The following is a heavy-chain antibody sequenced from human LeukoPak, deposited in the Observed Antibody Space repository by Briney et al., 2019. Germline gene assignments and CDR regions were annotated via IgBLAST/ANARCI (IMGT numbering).Heavy chain of an antibody. CDR1: GFTFSSYA. J-gene: IGHJ6*03. CDR3: AKDEAGVYYYMDV. V-gene: IGHV3-30*04. D-gene: IGHD3-10*01. Sequence: GGSLRLSCAASGFTFSSYAMSWVRQAPGKGLEWVAVISYDGSNKYYADSVKGRFTISRDNSKNTLYLQMNSLRAEDTAVYYCAKDEAGVYYYMDVWGKGTTVTISS. CDR2: ISYDGSNK.